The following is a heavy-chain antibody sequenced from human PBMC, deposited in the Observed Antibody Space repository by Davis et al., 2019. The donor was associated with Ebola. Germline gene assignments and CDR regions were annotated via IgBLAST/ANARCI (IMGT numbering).Heavy chain of an antibody. J-gene: IGHJ4*02. CDR1: GGSISSSSYY. CDR2: IYYSGST. V-gene: IGHV4-39*01. D-gene: IGHD1-7*01. CDR3: ARSYWNYWFDY. Sequence: MPSETLSLTCTVSGGSISSSSYYWGWIRQPPGKGLEWIGSIYYSGSTYYNPSLKGRVTISVDTSKNQFSLKLSSVTAADTAVYYCARSYWNYWFDYWGQGTLVTVSS.